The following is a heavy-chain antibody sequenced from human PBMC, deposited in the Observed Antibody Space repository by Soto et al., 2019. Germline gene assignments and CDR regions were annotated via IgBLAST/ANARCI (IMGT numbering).Heavy chain of an antibody. J-gene: IGHJ6*02. Sequence: QVQLQESGPGRVKPSETLSLICSDSGGSISSHNWGWIRLPPGKGLELIGYIRDSGDTSYNPSLNSRVTMSLDKSKKEFSLKLTAVTAADTAVYYCVRQGFGALHGLVDVWGQGTTVTVSS. CDR2: IRDSGDT. CDR3: VRQGFGALHGLVDV. CDR1: GGSISSHN. D-gene: IGHD3-10*01. V-gene: IGHV4-59*08.